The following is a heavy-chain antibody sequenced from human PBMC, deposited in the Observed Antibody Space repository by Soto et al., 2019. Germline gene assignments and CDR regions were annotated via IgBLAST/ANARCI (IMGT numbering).Heavy chain of an antibody. CDR3: TTAGTMVRGVIPNYYYGMDV. CDR2: IKSKTDGGTT. Sequence: GGSVRLPCSTSGFTFRNAWMNWVRQAPGEGLEWVGRIKSKTDGGTTDYAAPVKGRFTISRDDSKNTLYLQMNSLKTEDTAVYYCTTAGTMVRGVIPNYYYGMDVWGQGTTVTVSS. D-gene: IGHD3-10*01. V-gene: IGHV3-15*07. CDR1: GFTFRNAW. J-gene: IGHJ6*02.